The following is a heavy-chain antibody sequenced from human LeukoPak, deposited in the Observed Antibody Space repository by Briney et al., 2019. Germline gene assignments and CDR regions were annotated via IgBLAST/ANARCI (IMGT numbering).Heavy chain of an antibody. J-gene: IGHJ4*02. V-gene: IGHV4-59*01. CDR1: GDSIRSSY. Sequence: SETLSLTCSVSGDSIRSSYWSWIRQPPGKGLEWIGYVYHTGSSYYNPSPKSRATTSIDMSKNQFSLQLTSMTAADTAVYYCAGYGSESYYKAFDFWGQGILVTVSS. CDR2: VYHTGSS. D-gene: IGHD3-10*01. CDR3: AGYGSESYYKAFDF.